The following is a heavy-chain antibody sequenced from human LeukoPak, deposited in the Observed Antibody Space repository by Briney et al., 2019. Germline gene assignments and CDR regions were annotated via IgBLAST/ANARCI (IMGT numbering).Heavy chain of an antibody. Sequence: TSETLSLTCTVSGGSISSGSYYWSWIRQPAGKGLEWIGRIYTSGSTNYNPSLKSRVTISVDTSKNQFSLKLSSVTAADTAVYYCARQDSSSWSYFDYWGQGTLVTVSS. CDR2: IYTSGST. V-gene: IGHV4-61*02. CDR3: ARQDSSSWSYFDY. CDR1: GGSISSGSYY. D-gene: IGHD6-13*01. J-gene: IGHJ4*02.